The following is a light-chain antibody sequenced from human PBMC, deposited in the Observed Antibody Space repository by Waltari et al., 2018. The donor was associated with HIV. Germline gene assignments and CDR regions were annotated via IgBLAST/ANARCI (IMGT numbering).Light chain of an antibody. J-gene: IGKJ5*01. Sequence: TVMTQSPLSLPFPPGEPASIPCRSSQSLLHGDGHIFLDWYGEKPGQSPQRLIDLGSIRASGVPDRRGGSGEDTDFTLRISRGETEDVGLYDGMKALRNPLTFGEGTRVEIK. V-gene: IGKV2-28*01. CDR2: LGS. CDR3: MKALRNPLT. CDR1: QSLLHGDGHIF.